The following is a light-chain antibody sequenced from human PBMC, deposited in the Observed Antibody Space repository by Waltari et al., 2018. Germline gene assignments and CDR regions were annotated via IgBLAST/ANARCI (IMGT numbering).Light chain of an antibody. Sequence: QSVLTQPPSVSAAAGQKVTISCSGSGSNIGNNFVSWYQQLPGTAPKLLIFDNNKRPSGVPDRFSGSKSGSSATLGIAGLQTGDEAEYYGGTWDSSLSVVFGGGTKVTVL. CDR2: DNN. CDR3: GTWDSSLSVV. V-gene: IGLV1-51*01. J-gene: IGLJ2*01. CDR1: GSNIGNNF.